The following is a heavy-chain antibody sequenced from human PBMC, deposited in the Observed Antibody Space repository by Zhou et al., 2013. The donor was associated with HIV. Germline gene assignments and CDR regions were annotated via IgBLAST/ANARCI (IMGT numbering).Heavy chain of an antibody. V-gene: IGHV1-69*04. CDR2: IIPILGIA. J-gene: IGHJ5*02. CDR1: GGTFSSYA. CDR3: AREGARPPRYCSGGSCPLAS. Sequence: QVQLVQSGAVVKKPGSSVKVSCKASGGTFSSYAISWVRQAPGQGLEWMGRIIPILGIANYAQKFQGRVTITADKSTSTAYMELSSLRSEDTAVYYCAREGARPPRYCSGGSCPLASWGQGTLVTVSS. D-gene: IGHD2-15*01.